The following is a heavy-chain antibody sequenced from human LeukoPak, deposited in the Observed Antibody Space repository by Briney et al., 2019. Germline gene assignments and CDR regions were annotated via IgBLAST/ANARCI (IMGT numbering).Heavy chain of an antibody. D-gene: IGHD2-21*01. CDR1: GFPFSNYY. J-gene: IGHJ5*02. Sequence: PGGSLRLSCEASGFPFSNYYMTWVRQAPGKGLEWVASIRQDGSDTYYGDSVKGRFTVSRDNAKNSLFLEMNSLRGDDTAVYYCTRGENKFGGELWLDPWGQGTLVTVSS. CDR3: TRGENKFGGELWLDP. CDR2: IRQDGSDT. V-gene: IGHV3-7*01.